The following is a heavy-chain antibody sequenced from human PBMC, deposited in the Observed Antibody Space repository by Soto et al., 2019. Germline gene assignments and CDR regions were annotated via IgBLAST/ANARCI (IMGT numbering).Heavy chain of an antibody. CDR2: ISYDGSNK. CDR3: AGGRVSAL. D-gene: IGHD2-21*01. V-gene: IGHV3-30-3*01. CDR1: GVTVCISA. J-gene: IGHJ4*02. Sequence: KLARASCGVTVCISAVDGACKDKGRGLEWVAVISYDGSNKYYADSVKDRFTISRDNSKDTLYMQMNSLSVEDTAECFCAGGRVSALRVQGTLVPV.